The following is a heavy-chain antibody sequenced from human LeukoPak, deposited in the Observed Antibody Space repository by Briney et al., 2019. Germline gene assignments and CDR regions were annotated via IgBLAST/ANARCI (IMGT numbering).Heavy chain of an antibody. J-gene: IGHJ4*02. V-gene: IGHV3-30*02. D-gene: IGHD6-6*01. CDR2: IQYDGSNK. CDR3: AKDKSSSSSSGLKYYFDY. CDR1: GFTFSSYG. Sequence: GGSLRLSCAASGFTFSSYGMHWVRQAPGKGLEWVAFIQYDGSNKYYADSVKGRFTISRDNSKNTLYLQMNSLRAEDSAVFYCAKDKSSSSSSGLKYYFDYWGQGTLVTVSS.